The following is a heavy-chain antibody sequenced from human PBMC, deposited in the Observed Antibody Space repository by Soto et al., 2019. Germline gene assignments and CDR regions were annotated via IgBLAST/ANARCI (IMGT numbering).Heavy chain of an antibody. Sequence: GGSLRLSCAASGFTFSNAWMSWVRQAPGKGLEWVGRIKSKTDGGSTDYAAPVKGRFTISRDDSKNTLYLQMNSLKTEDTAVYYCTTEGLGREVYYDFWSGLRGMDVWGQGTTVTVSS. J-gene: IGHJ6*02. CDR3: TTEGLGREVYYDFWSGLRGMDV. CDR2: IKSKTDGGST. CDR1: GFTFSNAW. D-gene: IGHD3-3*01. V-gene: IGHV3-15*01.